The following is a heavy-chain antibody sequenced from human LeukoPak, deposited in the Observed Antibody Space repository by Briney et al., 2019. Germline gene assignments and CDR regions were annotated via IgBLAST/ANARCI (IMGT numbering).Heavy chain of an antibody. CDR3: ARRCGYSYGYYYYYYMDV. Sequence: ASVKVSCKASGYTFTSYYIHWVRQAPGQGLEWMGWINPNSGGTNYAQKFQGRVTMTRDTSISTAYMELSRLRSDDTAVYYCARRCGYSYGYYYYYYMDVWGKGTTVTVSS. V-gene: IGHV1-2*02. J-gene: IGHJ6*03. CDR2: INPNSGGT. D-gene: IGHD5-18*01. CDR1: GYTFTSYY.